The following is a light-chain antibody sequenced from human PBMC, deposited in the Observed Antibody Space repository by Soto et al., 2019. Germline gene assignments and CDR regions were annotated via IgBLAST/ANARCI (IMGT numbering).Light chain of an antibody. CDR3: QQRSNWPLA. V-gene: IGKV3-11*01. Sequence: EIVLTQSPATLSLSPEERATLACRASQSFSSYLAWYPQKPGQAPRLLIYDPSNRCTGIPARFSGSGSGTDFTLTISSLEEEDCVVYDCQQRSNWPLAFGGRTKVEIK. CDR2: DPS. CDR1: QSFSSY. J-gene: IGKJ4*01.